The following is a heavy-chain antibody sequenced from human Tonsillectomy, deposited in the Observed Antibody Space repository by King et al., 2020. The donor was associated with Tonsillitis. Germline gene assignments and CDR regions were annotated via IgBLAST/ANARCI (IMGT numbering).Heavy chain of an antibody. CDR3: ARTRDLTYYYDSSGYFYYFDY. Sequence: QLQLQESGPGLVKPSETLSLTCTVSGGSISSSSYYWGWIRQPPGKGLEWIGSIYYSGSTYYNPSLKSRVTISVDTSKNQFSLKLSSVTAADTAVYYCARTRDLTYYYDSSGYFYYFDYWGHGTLVTVSS. CDR1: GGSISSSSYY. J-gene: IGHJ4*01. CDR2: IYYSGST. D-gene: IGHD3-22*01. V-gene: IGHV4-39*01.